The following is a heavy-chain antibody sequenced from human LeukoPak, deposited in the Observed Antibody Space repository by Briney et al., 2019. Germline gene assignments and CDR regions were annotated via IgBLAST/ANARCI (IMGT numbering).Heavy chain of an antibody. J-gene: IGHJ4*02. CDR1: GFTFDDYA. D-gene: IGHD3-3*01. CDR2: ISWNSGSI. Sequence: GGSLRLSCAASGFTFDDYAMHWVRQAPGKGLEWVSGISWNSGSIGYADSVKGRFTISGDNAKNTLYLQMNSLRAEDTAVYYCAKDRPIFGVVKGNDYWGQGTLVTVSS. CDR3: AKDRPIFGVVKGNDY. V-gene: IGHV3-9*01.